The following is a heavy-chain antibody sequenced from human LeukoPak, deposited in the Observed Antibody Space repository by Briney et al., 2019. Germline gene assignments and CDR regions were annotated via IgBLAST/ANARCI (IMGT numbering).Heavy chain of an antibody. D-gene: IGHD1-26*01. CDR2: IYYSGST. CDR3: ALELGGFDY. Sequence: PSETLSLTCTVFGGSISSGGYYWSWIRQHPGKGLEWMGYIYYSGSTYYNPSLKGRVTISVDTSKNQFSLKLSSVTAADTAVYYCALELGGFDYWGQGTLVTVSS. CDR1: GGSISSGGYY. V-gene: IGHV4-31*03. J-gene: IGHJ4*02.